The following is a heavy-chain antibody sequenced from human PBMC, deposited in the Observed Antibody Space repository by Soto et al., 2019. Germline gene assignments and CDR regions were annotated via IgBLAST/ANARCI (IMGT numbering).Heavy chain of an antibody. CDR1: GGSISSGGYY. J-gene: IGHJ6*02. CDR2: SYYSGST. V-gene: IGHV4-31*03. Sequence: QVQLQESGPGLVKPSQTLSLTCTVSGGSISSGGYYWSWIRQHPGKGLEWIGYSYYSGSTYYTPSLKSRVNISVDPSKSQFALKLSSVTAADTAVYYSATGKEDGYDYYGMDVWGQGTTVTVSS. D-gene: IGHD6-13*01. CDR3: ATGKEDGYDYYGMDV.